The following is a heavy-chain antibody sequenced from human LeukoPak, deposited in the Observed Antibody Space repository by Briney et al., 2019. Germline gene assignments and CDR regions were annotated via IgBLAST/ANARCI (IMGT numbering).Heavy chain of an antibody. Sequence: ASVKVSCKASGYTFTSYGISWVRQAPGQGLEWMGWISAYNGNTNYAQKLQGRVTMTTDTSTSTAYMELRSLRSDDTAAYYRARDYGSGSRNDYWGQGTLVTVSS. V-gene: IGHV1-18*01. D-gene: IGHD3-10*01. J-gene: IGHJ4*02. CDR3: ARDYGSGSRNDY. CDR2: ISAYNGNT. CDR1: GYTFTSYG.